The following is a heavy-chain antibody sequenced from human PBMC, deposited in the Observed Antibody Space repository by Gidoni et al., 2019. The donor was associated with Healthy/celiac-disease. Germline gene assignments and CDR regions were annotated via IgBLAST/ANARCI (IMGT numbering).Heavy chain of an antibody. J-gene: IGHJ4*02. CDR1: GYSISSGYY. CDR2: IYHSGST. Sequence: QVQLQESGPGLVKPSETPSLPCTVSGYSISSGYYWGWIRQPPGKGLEWIGSIYHSGSTYYNPSLKSRVTISVDTSKNQFSLKLSSVTAADTAVYYCAREADIVATINYWGQGTLVTVSS. D-gene: IGHD5-12*01. V-gene: IGHV4-38-2*02. CDR3: AREADIVATINY.